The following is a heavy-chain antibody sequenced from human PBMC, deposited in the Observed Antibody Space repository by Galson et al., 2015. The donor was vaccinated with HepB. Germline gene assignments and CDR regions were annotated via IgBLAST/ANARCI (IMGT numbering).Heavy chain of an antibody. CDR1: GYTFTSYA. CDR3: ARGGDYDLLTGYLYFDF. V-gene: IGHV1-18*04. CDR2: ISVYSGNT. D-gene: IGHD3-9*01. Sequence: SCKVSGYTFTSYAIGWVRQAPGQGLEWMGWISVYSGNTDYAQKLRDRVTMTADTFTGTAYMELRGLRSDDTAVYYCARGGDYDLLTGYLYFDFWGQGSLVTVSS. J-gene: IGHJ4*02.